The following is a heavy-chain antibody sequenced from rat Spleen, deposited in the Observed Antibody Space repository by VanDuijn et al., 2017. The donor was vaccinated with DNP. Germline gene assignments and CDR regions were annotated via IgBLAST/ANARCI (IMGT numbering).Heavy chain of an antibody. J-gene: IGHJ3*01. CDR2: IRYDGGTT. CDR1: GFTFSDYY. CDR3: ATQGQLGITWFAY. Sequence: EVQLVESGGGLVQPGRSLKLACVASGFTFSDYYMAWVRQAPTKGLEWVAYIRYDGGTTYYRDSVKGRFTISRDNAKSTLYLQMDSLRSEDTATYYCATQGQLGITWFAYWGQGTLVTVSS. V-gene: IGHV5-20*01. D-gene: IGHD1-5*01.